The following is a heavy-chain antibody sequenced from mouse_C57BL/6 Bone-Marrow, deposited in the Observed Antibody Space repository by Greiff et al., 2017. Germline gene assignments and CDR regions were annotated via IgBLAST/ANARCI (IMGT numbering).Heavy chain of an antibody. CDR2: IYPRSGNT. D-gene: IGHD2-1*01. J-gene: IGHJ2*01. CDR1: GYTFTSYG. CDR3: ARWGNWCFDY. V-gene: IGHV1-81*01. Sequence: VKLMESGAELARPGASVKLSCKASGYTFTSYGISWVKQRTGQGLEWIGEIYPRSGNTYYNEKFKGKATLTADKSSSKAYMELRSLTSEDSAVYFCARWGNWCFDYWGQGTTLTVSS.